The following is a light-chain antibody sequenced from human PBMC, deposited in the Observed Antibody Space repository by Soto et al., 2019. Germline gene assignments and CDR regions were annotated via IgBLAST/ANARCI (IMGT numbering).Light chain of an antibody. J-gene: IGKJ5*01. CDR3: QQHYSSPPIT. CDR2: WAS. Sequence: DIVMTQSPDSLAVSLGERATINCKSSQSVLYSSNNKNYLPWYQQKPGQPPKLLIYWASTREFGVPDRISGSESGTDFTLTISSLQAEDVAVYYCQQHYSSPPITFGQGTRLEIK. CDR1: QSVLYSSNNKNY. V-gene: IGKV4-1*01.